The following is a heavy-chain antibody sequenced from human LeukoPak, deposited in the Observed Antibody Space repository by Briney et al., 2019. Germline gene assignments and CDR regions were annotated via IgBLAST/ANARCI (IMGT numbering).Heavy chain of an antibody. V-gene: IGHV3-53*01. D-gene: IGHD3-10*01. CDR2: MNSGGDT. Sequence: GGSLRLSCVVSGFTVSSDLMNWVRQAPGKGLEWVSAMNSGGDTYYADSVRGRFIISRDKSRNTLYLQMNSLRVDDTAVYYCARGGSMVRGVLWGQGTLSPSPQ. CDR1: GFTVSSDL. J-gene: IGHJ4*02. CDR3: ARGGSMVRGVL.